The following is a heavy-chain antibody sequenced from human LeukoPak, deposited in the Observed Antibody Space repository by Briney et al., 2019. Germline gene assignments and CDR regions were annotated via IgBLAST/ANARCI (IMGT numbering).Heavy chain of an antibody. D-gene: IGHD6-13*01. CDR3: ARDHSSPHFIRAGYNWFDP. V-gene: IGHV1-46*01. Sequence: GASVKVSCKASGYTFTSYYMHWVRQAPGQGLECMGIINPSGGSTSYAQKFQGRVTMTRDMSTSTVYMELSSLRSEDTAVYYCARDHSSPHFIRAGYNWFDPWGQGTLVTVSS. CDR1: GYTFTSYY. J-gene: IGHJ5*02. CDR2: INPSGGST.